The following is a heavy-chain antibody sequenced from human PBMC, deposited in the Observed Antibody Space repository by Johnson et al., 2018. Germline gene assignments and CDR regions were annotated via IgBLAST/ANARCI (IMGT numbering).Heavy chain of an antibody. D-gene: IGHD6-13*01. Sequence: QVQLVESGAEVKKPGASVKVSCKASGYTFTSYHVHWVRQAPVQGLEWMGIINPSGGSTTYSQKFQGRVTVTRDTSTSTVYMEVNSLRSEERAVYYGAGASHSKYGYNYGLDVWGKETTVTVSS. CDR1: GYTFTSYH. CDR3: AGASHSKYGYNYGLDV. V-gene: IGHV1-46*01. CDR2: INPSGGST. J-gene: IGHJ6*04.